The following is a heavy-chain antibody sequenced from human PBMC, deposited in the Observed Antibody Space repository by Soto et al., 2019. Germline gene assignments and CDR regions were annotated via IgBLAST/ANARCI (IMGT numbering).Heavy chain of an antibody. CDR3: VRVLYYGSGSYSPYGMDV. J-gene: IGHJ6*02. CDR1: GVSFNNNG. CDR2: VSPPFRTS. V-gene: IGHV1-69*01. D-gene: IGHD3-10*01. Sequence: QVQLVQSGAEVKKPGSSVKVSCKTSGVSFNNNGIGWVRQAPGHGLEWMGGVSPPFRTSNYARKFQGRISITADASTGTVNIELSSLTSEDTAQYYCVRVLYYGSGSYSPYGMDVWGQGTRVSVSS.